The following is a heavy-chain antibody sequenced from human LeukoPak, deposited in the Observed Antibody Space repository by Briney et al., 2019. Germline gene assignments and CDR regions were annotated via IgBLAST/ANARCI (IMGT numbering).Heavy chain of an antibody. V-gene: IGHV3-23*01. D-gene: IGHD3-22*01. J-gene: IGHJ6*02. CDR1: GFTLSSYA. Sequence: PGGSLRLSCAASGFTLSSYAMSWVRQAPGKGLEWVSAISGSGGSTYYADSVKGRFTISRDNSKNTLYLQMNSLRAEDTAVYYCAKRNYYDSSGYYSWYYGMDVWGQGTTVTVSS. CDR2: ISGSGGST. CDR3: AKRNYYDSSGYYSWYYGMDV.